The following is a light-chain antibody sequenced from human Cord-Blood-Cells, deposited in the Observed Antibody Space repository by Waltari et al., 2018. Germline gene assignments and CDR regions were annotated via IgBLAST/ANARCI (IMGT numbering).Light chain of an antibody. J-gene: IGKJ1*01. CDR1: QGISSY. CDR2: AAS. Sequence: DIQLTQSPSFLSASVGDRVTITCRASQGISSYLAWYQQKPGKAPKLLIYAASTLQSGVPSRFSGSGSGTEFNLTISSLQPEDFATYYCQQLNSYPTFGQGTKVEIK. V-gene: IGKV1-9*01. CDR3: QQLNSYPT.